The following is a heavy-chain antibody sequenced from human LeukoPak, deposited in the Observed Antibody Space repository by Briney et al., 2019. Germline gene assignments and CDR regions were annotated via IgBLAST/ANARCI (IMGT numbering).Heavy chain of an antibody. CDR2: IYYSGST. CDR1: GGSISSSSYY. Sequence: SETLSLTCTVSGGSISSSSYYWGWIRQPPGKGLEWIGSIYYSGSTNYNPSLKSRVTISVDTSKNQFSLKLSSVTAADTAVYYCARSGWSVPYYYYYYMDVWGKGTTVTVSS. J-gene: IGHJ6*03. CDR3: ARSGWSVPYYYYYYMDV. D-gene: IGHD6-19*01. V-gene: IGHV4-39*07.